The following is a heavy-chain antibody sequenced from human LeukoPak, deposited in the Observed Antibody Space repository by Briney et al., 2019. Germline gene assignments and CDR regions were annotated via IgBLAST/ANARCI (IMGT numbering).Heavy chain of an antibody. D-gene: IGHD3-22*01. J-gene: IGHJ4*02. Sequence: GASVKVSCKASGYTFTSYYMHWVRQAPGQGLEWRGIINPSDGSTSYAQKFQGRVTMTRDMSTSTVYMELSSLRSEDTAVYYRASDPQEVVVITLDYWGQGTLVTVSS. CDR1: GYTFTSYY. CDR3: ASDPQEVVVITLDY. CDR2: INPSDGST. V-gene: IGHV1-46*01.